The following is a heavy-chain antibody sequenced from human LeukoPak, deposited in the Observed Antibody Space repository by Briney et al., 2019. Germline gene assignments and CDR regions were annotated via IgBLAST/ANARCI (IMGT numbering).Heavy chain of an antibody. Sequence: SQTLSLTCAVSGGSISSGGDSWSWIRQPPGKGLEWIGYIYHSGSTYYNPSLKSRVTISVDRSKNQFSLKLSSVTAADTAVYYCARDQFGSSSWFEGIDPWGQGTLVTVSS. J-gene: IGHJ5*02. CDR1: GGSISSGGDS. CDR3: ARDQFGSSSWFEGIDP. CDR2: IYHSGST. D-gene: IGHD6-13*01. V-gene: IGHV4-30-2*01.